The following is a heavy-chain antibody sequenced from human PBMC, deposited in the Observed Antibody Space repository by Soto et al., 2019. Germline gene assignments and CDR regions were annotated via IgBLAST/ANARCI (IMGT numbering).Heavy chain of an antibody. V-gene: IGHV3-23*01. D-gene: IGHD2-2*01. CDR3: AKMPGNVYYYYGMDV. Sequence: EVRRLESGGDLVQPGRSLRLSCAASGFTFSSYAMCWVRQAPGKRLEWVSAISGSGGSTYYADSVKGRFTISRDNSKSRLYLQVNSLRAEDTAAYYCAKMPGNVYYYYGMDVWGRATTITVSS. CDR1: GFTFSSYA. J-gene: IGHJ6*02. CDR2: ISGSGGST.